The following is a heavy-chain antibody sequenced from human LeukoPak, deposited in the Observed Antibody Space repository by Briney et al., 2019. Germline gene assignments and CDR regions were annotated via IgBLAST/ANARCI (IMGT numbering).Heavy chain of an antibody. V-gene: IGHV4-59*01. CDR3: ARAENVLLWFGETTNWFDP. Sequence: SETLSLTCTVSGGSISSYYWSWIRQPPGKGLEWIGYIYYSGSTNYNPSLKSRVTISVDTTNNQFSLMLSSVTAADTAVYCWARAENVLLWFGETTNWFDPWGQGTLVTVSS. J-gene: IGHJ5*02. D-gene: IGHD3-10*01. CDR1: GGSISSYY. CDR2: IYYSGST.